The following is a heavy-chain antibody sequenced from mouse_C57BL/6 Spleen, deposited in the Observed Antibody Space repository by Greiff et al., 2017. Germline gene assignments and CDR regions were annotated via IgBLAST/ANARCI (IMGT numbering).Heavy chain of an antibody. V-gene: IGHV1-82*01. D-gene: IGHD2-3*01. CDR3: AKSPLCDGYSFDV. J-gene: IGHJ1*03. CDR1: GYAFSSSW. CDR2: IYPGDGDT. Sequence: QVQLQQSGPELVKPGASVKISCKASGYAFSSSWMNWVKQRPGKGLEWIGRIYPGDGDTNYNGKFKGKATLTADKSSSTAYMQLSSLTSEDSAVYFCAKSPLCDGYSFDVWGTGTTVTVSS.